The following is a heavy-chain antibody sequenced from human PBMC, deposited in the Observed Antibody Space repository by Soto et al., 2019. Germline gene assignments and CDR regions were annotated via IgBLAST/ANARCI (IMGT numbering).Heavy chain of an antibody. Sequence: GGSLRLSCAASGFTVSSNYMSWVRQAPGKGLEWVSVIYSGGSTYYADSVKGRFTISRDNSKNTLYLQMNSLRAEDTAVYYCARDRGAYYYGSGSPFDIWGQGTMVTVSS. CDR2: IYSGGST. CDR1: GFTVSSNY. J-gene: IGHJ3*02. CDR3: ARDRGAYYYGSGSPFDI. D-gene: IGHD3-10*01. V-gene: IGHV3-66*01.